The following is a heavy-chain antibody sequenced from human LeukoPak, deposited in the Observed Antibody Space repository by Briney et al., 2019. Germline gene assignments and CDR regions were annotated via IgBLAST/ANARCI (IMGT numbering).Heavy chain of an antibody. D-gene: IGHD6-19*01. J-gene: IGHJ1*01. CDR1: GFTFSTYR. V-gene: IGHV3-7*03. CDR3: AGGSGWLIEH. CDR2: IKRDGTNE. Sequence: GGYLRFSCAASGFTFSTYRMNWVRQAPGKGLEWVANIKRDGTNEYYVDSVKGRLTNTRDNAKKSLSLQMNSLRAEDTAVYYCAGGSGWLIEHWGQGTLVTVSS.